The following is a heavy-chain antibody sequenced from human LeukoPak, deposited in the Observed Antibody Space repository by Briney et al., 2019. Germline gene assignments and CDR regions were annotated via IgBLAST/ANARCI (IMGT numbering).Heavy chain of an antibody. CDR3: AKETGTTGFDI. D-gene: IGHD1-1*01. CDR1: GFTFDDYA. J-gene: IGHJ3*02. CDR2: ISWNSGSI. Sequence: SLRLSCAASGFTFDDYAMHWVRQAPGKGLEWVSGISWNSGSIGYADSVKGRFTISRDNAKNSLYLQMNSLRAEDTALYYCAKETGTTGFDIWGQGTMVTVSS. V-gene: IGHV3-9*01.